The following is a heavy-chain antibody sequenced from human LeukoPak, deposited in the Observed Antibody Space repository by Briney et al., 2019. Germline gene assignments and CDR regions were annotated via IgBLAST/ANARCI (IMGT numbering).Heavy chain of an antibody. CDR3: AKPTSGSYPYWFFDL. D-gene: IGHD1-26*01. V-gene: IGHV3-23*01. CDR2: IRGSGGST. J-gene: IGHJ2*01. CDR1: GFTFSSYA. Sequence: GGSLRLSCAASGFTFSSYAMSWVRQAPGKGLEWVSAIRGSGGSTYYADSVKGRFTISRDKSKNTLFLQMNSLRAEDTAVYYCAKPTSGSYPYWFFDLWGRGTLVTVSS.